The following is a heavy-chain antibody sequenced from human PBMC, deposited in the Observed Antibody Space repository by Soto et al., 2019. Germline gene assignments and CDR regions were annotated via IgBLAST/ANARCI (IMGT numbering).Heavy chain of an antibody. J-gene: IGHJ6*03. CDR1: GGSFSGYY. Sequence: SETLSLTCAVYGGSFSGYYWSWIRQPPGKGLEWIGEINHSGSTNYNPSLKSRVTISVDTSKNQFSLKLSSVTAADTAVYYCARAHPYMDVWGKGTTVTVSS. CDR3: ARAHPYMDV. CDR2: INHSGST. V-gene: IGHV4-34*01.